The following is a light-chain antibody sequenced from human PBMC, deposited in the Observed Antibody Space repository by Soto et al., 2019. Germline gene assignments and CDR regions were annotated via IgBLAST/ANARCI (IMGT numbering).Light chain of an antibody. Sequence: MTQSPDTLSASPGERATLSCRASQSVSSSYLAWYQQKVGQAPRLLIYGASSRATGIPDRFSGSGSGTDFTLTISRLEPEDFAVYYCQQYGSTPVTFGQGTKVEIE. CDR3: QQYGSTPVT. CDR1: QSVSSSY. CDR2: GAS. J-gene: IGKJ1*01. V-gene: IGKV3-20*01.